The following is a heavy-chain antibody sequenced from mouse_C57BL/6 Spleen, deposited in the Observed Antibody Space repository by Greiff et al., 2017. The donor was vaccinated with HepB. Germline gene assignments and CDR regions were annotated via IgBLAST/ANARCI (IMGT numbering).Heavy chain of an antibody. Sequence: VKLMESGPELVKPGASVKISCKASGYAFSSSWMNWVKQRPGKGLEWIGRIYPGDGDANYNGKFKGKATLTADKSSSTAYMQLSSLTSEDSAVYFCARDDGYPAWFAYWGQGTLVTVSA. D-gene: IGHD2-3*01. V-gene: IGHV1-82*01. CDR3: ARDDGYPAWFAY. CDR2: IYPGDGDA. CDR1: GYAFSSSW. J-gene: IGHJ3*01.